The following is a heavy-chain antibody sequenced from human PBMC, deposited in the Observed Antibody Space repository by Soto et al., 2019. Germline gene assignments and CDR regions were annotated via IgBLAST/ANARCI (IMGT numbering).Heavy chain of an antibody. D-gene: IGHD1-20*01. V-gene: IGHV4-59*02. J-gene: IGHJ5*02. CDR3: ARDLSPRLVNWNPTRVSPYFDP. CDR1: GDSVTSHY. Sequence: PSETLSLTCSFSGDSVTSHYLTWIRQSPEKGLEWIGYMHYTGFSHYNPSLKSRLTISVDKSKNQFTLQLTSVTVADTAVYYCARDLSPRLVNWNPTRVSPYFDPWGQGTLVTAPQ. CDR2: MHYTGFS.